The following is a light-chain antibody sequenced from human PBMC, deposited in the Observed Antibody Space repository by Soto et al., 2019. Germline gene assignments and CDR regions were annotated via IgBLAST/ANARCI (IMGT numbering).Light chain of an antibody. CDR3: QQCNVWSAYT. V-gene: IGKV3-15*01. CDR1: QSVGTY. J-gene: IGKJ2*01. CDR2: GAS. Sequence: EVVMTQSPATLSVSPGESVTLSCRASQSVGTYLAWYQQKPGQAPRLLLYGASTRATGIPARFSGSGSGTEFTLTISSLQSEDFATYFCQQCNVWSAYTFGQGTKLEIK.